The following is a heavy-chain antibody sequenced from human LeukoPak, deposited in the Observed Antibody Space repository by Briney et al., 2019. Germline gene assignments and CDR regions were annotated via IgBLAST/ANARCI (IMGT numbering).Heavy chain of an antibody. CDR1: GYTFTSYG. D-gene: IGHD6-19*01. V-gene: IGHV1-18*01. CDR3: VRGAVAGTNLFDC. Sequence: ASVKVSCKTSGYTFTSYGISWVRQAPGQGLEWMGWISVYNGNTNYAQKLQGRVTMTTDTSTSTAYMELGSPRSDDTAVYYCVRGAVAGTNLFDCWGQGTLVTVSS. CDR2: ISVYNGNT. J-gene: IGHJ4*02.